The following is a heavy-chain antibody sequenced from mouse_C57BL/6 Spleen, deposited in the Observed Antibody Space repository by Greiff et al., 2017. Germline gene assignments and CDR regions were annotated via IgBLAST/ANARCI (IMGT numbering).Heavy chain of an antibody. CDR3: AREMGLPYAMDY. Sequence: VQLQQSGPELVKPGASVKIPCKASGYTFTDYNMDWVKQSHGKSLEWIGDINPNNGGTIYNQKFKGKATLTVDKSSSTAYMELRSLTSDDTAVYYYAREMGLPYAMDYWGQGTSVTVSS. D-gene: IGHD2-2*01. J-gene: IGHJ4*01. CDR2: INPNNGGT. V-gene: IGHV1-18*01. CDR1: GYTFTDYN.